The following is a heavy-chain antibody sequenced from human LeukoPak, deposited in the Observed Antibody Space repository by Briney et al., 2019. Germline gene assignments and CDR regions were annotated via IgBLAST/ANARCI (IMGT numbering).Heavy chain of an antibody. Sequence: SETLSLTCAVYGGSFSGYYWSWIRQPPGKGLEWIGEINHSGSTNYNPSLKSRVTISVDTSKNRFSLKLSSVTAADTAVYYCARGSIITMVYFRWFDPWGQGTLVTVSS. D-gene: IGHD3-10*01. CDR3: ARGSIITMVYFRWFDP. J-gene: IGHJ5*02. CDR1: GGSFSGYY. V-gene: IGHV4-34*01. CDR2: INHSGST.